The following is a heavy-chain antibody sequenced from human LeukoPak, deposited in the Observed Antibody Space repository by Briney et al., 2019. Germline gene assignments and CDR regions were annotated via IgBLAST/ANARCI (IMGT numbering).Heavy chain of an antibody. CDR1: GYSFTSYW. CDR3: TRQGRY. J-gene: IGHJ4*02. V-gene: IGHV5-51*01. CDR2: LYPADSRT. Sequence: GESLKISCKASGYSFTSYWIGWVRQMPGKGLEWMGVLYPADSRTTYSPSFQGQVTLTADKSISTAYLQWSSLKASDTAMYYCTRQGRYWGQGTLVTVSS.